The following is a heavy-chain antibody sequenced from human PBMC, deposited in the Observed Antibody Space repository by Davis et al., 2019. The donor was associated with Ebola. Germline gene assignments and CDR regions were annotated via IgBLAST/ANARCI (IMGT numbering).Heavy chain of an antibody. CDR3: ARVRFGDTAVDY. J-gene: IGHJ4*02. V-gene: IGHV3-13*01. CDR1: GFTFSSYD. CDR2: IGTAGDT. Sequence: GESLKISCAASGFTFSSYDMHWVRQGTGKGLEWVSAIGTAGDTYYPGSVKGRLTISRENAKNSLYLQMNSLRAEDPAVYYCARVRFGDTAVDYWGQGTLVTVSS. D-gene: IGHD5-18*01.